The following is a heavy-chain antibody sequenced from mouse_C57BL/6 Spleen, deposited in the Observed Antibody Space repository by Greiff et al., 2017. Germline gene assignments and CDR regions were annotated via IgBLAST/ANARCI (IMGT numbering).Heavy chain of an antibody. CDR2: IYPGSGST. Sequence: QVQLQQPGAELVKPGASVTMSCKASGYTFTSYWITWVKQRPGQGLEWIGDIYPGSGSTNYNEKFKSKATLTVDTSSSTAYMQLSSLTSEDSAVYYCARRGIYYDYDGYYFDYWGQGTTLTVSS. CDR1: GYTFTSYW. V-gene: IGHV1-55*01. J-gene: IGHJ2*01. CDR3: ARRGIYYDYDGYYFDY. D-gene: IGHD2-4*01.